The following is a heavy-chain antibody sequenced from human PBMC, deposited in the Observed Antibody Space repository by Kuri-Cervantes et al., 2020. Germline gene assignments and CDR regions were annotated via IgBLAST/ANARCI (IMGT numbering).Heavy chain of an antibody. CDR2: IKEDGGEE. CDR3: ARDLSAEYSYSNWFDL. J-gene: IGHJ5*02. Sequence: GESLKISCVASGFTFSSHWMRWFRQAPGKGPEWVASIKEDGGEEKVVDSVKGRFTISRDNARNSLCLQMNSLRAEDTAVYYCARDLSAEYSYSNWFDLWGQGTLVTVSS. V-gene: IGHV3-7*01. D-gene: IGHD5-18*01. CDR1: GFTFSSHW.